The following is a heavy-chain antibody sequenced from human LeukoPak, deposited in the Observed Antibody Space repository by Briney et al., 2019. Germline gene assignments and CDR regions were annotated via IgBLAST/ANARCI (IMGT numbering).Heavy chain of an antibody. Sequence: PGGSLRLSCAASEFTFSNYAMSWVRQAPGKGLEWVSGISGSGRSTHYADSLKGRFTISRDDSKNVLYLQMNSLRAEDTAVYYCAEDRSCSSSSCYFDMWGQGTTVTVSS. J-gene: IGHJ3*02. CDR2: ISGSGRST. D-gene: IGHD2-2*01. V-gene: IGHV3-23*01. CDR3: AEDRSCSSSSCYFDM. CDR1: EFTFSNYA.